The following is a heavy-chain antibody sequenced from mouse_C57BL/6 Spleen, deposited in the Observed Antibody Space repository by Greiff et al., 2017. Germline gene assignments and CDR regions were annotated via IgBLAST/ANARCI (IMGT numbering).Heavy chain of an antibody. Sequence: VQLKESGPELVKPGASVKIPCKASGYTFTDYNMDWVKQSHGKSLEWIGDINPNDGGTIYNQKFKGKATLTVDKSSSTAYMELRRLTSEDTAVYDCGRSGVYGPEGLAYWGQGTLVTVSA. V-gene: IGHV1-18*01. CDR3: GRSGVYGPEGLAY. CDR2: INPNDGGT. D-gene: IGHD1-1*02. J-gene: IGHJ3*01. CDR1: GYTFTDYN.